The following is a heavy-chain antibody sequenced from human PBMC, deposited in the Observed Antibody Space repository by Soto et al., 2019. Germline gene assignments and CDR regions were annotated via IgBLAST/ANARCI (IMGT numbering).Heavy chain of an antibody. D-gene: IGHD2-2*01. CDR2: IWYDGSNK. CDR1: GFTISSYG. Sequence: GGSKRLSRAASGFTISSYGVHWVRQAPGKGLEWVAVIWYDGSNKYYADSVKGRFTISRDNSKNTLYLQMNSLRAEDTAVYYCARSAGYCSSTSCYGIYMDVWGKGTTVTVSS. J-gene: IGHJ6*03. CDR3: ARSAGYCSSTSCYGIYMDV. V-gene: IGHV3-33*01.